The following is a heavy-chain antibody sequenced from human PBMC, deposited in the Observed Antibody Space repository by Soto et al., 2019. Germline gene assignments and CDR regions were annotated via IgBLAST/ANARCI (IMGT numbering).Heavy chain of an antibody. D-gene: IGHD2-2*01. Sequence: QVQLVQSGAEVKKPESSVKVSCTTSGGTFVRHVISWVRQAPGQGPEWMGKINPLSGISNYAQKFQDRVTFTADTDSSTAYMELSSLRSDDTAVYYCAPPACAATWCSPSHNLDHWGQGTLVTVSS. V-gene: IGHV1-69*09. J-gene: IGHJ4*02. CDR1: GGTFVRHV. CDR2: INPLSGIS. CDR3: APPACAATWCSPSHNLDH.